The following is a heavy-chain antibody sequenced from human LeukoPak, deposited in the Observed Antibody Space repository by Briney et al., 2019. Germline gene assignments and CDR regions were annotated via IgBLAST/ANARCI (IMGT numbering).Heavy chain of an antibody. V-gene: IGHV4-34*01. CDR1: GGSFSGYY. CDR3: ASTPTGYSSGWYGF. Sequence: SETLSLTCAVYGGSFSGYYCSWIRQPPGRGLEWIGEINHSGSTNYNPSLKSRVTISVDTSKNQFSLKLSSVTAADTAVYYCASTPTGYSSGWYGFWGQGILVTVSS. J-gene: IGHJ4*02. CDR2: INHSGST. D-gene: IGHD6-19*01.